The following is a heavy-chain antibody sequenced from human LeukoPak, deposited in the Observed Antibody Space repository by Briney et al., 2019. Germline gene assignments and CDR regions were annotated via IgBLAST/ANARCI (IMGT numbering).Heavy chain of an antibody. J-gene: IGHJ4*02. CDR2: INHSGST. CDR1: GGSFSGYY. Sequence: SETLSLTCAVYGGSFSGYYWSWIRQPPGKGLEWIGEINHSGSTNYNPSLKSRVTISVDTSKNQFSLKLSSVTAADTAVYYCARFRLLSVGLVPSGASCCLDYWGQGTLVTVSS. CDR3: ARFRLLSVGLVPSGASCCLDY. D-gene: IGHD2-15*01. V-gene: IGHV4-34*01.